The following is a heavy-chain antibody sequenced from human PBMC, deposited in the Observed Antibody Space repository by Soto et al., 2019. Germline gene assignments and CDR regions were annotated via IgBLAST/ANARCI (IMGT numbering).Heavy chain of an antibody. V-gene: IGHV3-11*01. J-gene: IGHJ3*02. D-gene: IGHD2-15*01. CDR1: GFTFSDYY. Sequence: QMQLVESGGGLVKPGGSLRLSCAASGFTFSDYYMSWIRQAPGKGLEWVSYISSSGSTIYYADSVKGRFTISRDNAKNSLYLQMNSLRAEDTAVYYCARDCSSTSCPYCSGGSCYFSAFDIWGQGTMVTV. CDR3: ARDCSSTSCPYCSGGSCYFSAFDI. CDR2: ISSSGSTI.